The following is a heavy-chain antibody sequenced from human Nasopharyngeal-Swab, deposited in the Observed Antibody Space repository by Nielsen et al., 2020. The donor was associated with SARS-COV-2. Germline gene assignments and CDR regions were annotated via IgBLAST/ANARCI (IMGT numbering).Heavy chain of an antibody. CDR3: ARAAPHDWYFDL. D-gene: IGHD1-14*01. Sequence: GSLRLSWTVSGGSISSYYWSWIRQPPGKGLEWIGYIYYSGSTNYNPSLKSRVTISVDTSKNQFSLKLSSVTAADTAVYYCARAAPHDWYFDLWGRGTLVTVSS. V-gene: IGHV4-59*13. CDR1: GGSISSYY. J-gene: IGHJ2*01. CDR2: IYYSGST.